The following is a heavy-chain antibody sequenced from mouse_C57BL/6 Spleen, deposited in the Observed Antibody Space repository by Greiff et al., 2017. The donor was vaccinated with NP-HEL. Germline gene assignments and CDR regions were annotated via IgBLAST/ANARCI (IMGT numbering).Heavy chain of an antibody. CDR1: VFNIKDYY. V-gene: IGHV14-2*01. CDR3: ARKAAYWYFDV. CDR2: IDPEDGET. J-gene: IGHJ1*03. D-gene: IGHD3-2*02. Sequence: VQLQQSGAELVKPGASVKLSCTASVFNIKDYYMHWVKQRTEQGLEWIGRIDPEDGETKYVPKFQGKATITADTSSNTAYLQLSSLTSEYTAVYYCARKAAYWYFDVWGTGTTVTVSS.